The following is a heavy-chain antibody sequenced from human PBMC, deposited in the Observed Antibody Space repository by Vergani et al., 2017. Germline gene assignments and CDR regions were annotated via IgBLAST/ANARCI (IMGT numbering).Heavy chain of an antibody. J-gene: IGHJ4*02. CDR2: ISAYNGNT. Sequence: QVQLVQSGAEVKKPGASVKVSCKASGYTFTSYGISWVRQAPGQGLEWMGWISAYNGNTNYAQKLQGRVTMTTDTSTSTAYMELRSLRSDDTAVYYCARDLRSLDYGDSLTPFDYWGQGTLVTVSS. V-gene: IGHV1-18*04. CDR1: GYTFTSYG. CDR3: ARDLRSLDYGDSLTPFDY. D-gene: IGHD4-17*01.